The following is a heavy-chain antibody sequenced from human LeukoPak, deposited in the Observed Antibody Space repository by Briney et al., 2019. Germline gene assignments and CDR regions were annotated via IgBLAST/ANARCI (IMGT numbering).Heavy chain of an antibody. D-gene: IGHD2-2*01. J-gene: IGHJ1*01. CDR2: ISAYNGNT. Sequence: GASVKVSCKASGYTFTSYGISWVRQAPGQGLEWMGWISAYNGNTNYAQKLQGRVTMTTDTSISTAYMELRSLRSDDTAVYYCARIVVVPAAISYFQHWGQGTLVTVSS. V-gene: IGHV1-18*01. CDR3: ARIVVVPAAISYFQH. CDR1: GYTFTSYG.